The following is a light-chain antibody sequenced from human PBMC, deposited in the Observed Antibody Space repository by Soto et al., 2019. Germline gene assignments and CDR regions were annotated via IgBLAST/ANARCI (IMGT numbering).Light chain of an antibody. J-gene: IGLJ3*02. CDR3: QAYDYSLTAFV. CDR1: NSNLGAGYD. V-gene: IGLV1-40*01. Sequence: QSVLTQPPSVSGVPGQRVTFSCTGNNSNLGAGYDVHWYQQLPGAAPKLVVFGNRNRPSGVPERFSGSKSGTSASLAITGLQAEDEADYYCQAYDYSLTAFVFGGGTKLTVL. CDR2: GNR.